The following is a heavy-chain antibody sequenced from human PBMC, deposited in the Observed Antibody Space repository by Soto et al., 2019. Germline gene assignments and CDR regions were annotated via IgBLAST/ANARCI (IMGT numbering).Heavy chain of an antibody. J-gene: IGHJ4*02. CDR1: GGTFSTYT. CDR3: ARAREYNWTCPDY. Sequence: SVKVSCKASGGTFSTYTITWVRQAPGQGLEWMGRINPIIGIIKYAQKFQGRVTITGDKSTGTAYMELTSLRSEDTAVYYCARAREYNWTCPDYWGQGTLVTVSP. CDR2: INPIIGII. D-gene: IGHD1-20*01. V-gene: IGHV1-69*02.